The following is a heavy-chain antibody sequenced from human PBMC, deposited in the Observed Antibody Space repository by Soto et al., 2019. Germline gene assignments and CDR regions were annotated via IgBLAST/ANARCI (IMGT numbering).Heavy chain of an antibody. CDR3: ARDGKYCSSTSCLYYYYYMDV. V-gene: IGHV3-21*01. D-gene: IGHD2-2*01. CDR1: GFTFSSYS. Sequence: VQLVESGGGLVKPGGSLRLSCAASGFTFSSYSMNWVRQAPGKGLEWVSSVSSSSSYIYYADSVKGRFTISRDNAKNSLYLQMNSLRAEDTAVYYCARDGKYCSSTSCLYYYYYMDVWGKGTTVTVSS. J-gene: IGHJ6*03. CDR2: VSSSSSYI.